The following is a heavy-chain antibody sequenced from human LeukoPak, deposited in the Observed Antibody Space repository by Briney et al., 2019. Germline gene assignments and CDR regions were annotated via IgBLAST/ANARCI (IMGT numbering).Heavy chain of an antibody. Sequence: GGSLRLSCAASGFSPSSYGVEWVRQAPGKGLEWVAYIPYDGNNKDYADSVKGRFTISRDKSKNTLYLQMNSLRVDDTAVYYCAKGYGDLVAFDVWGQGTMVTVSS. V-gene: IGHV3-30*02. J-gene: IGHJ3*01. CDR3: AKGYGDLVAFDV. CDR1: GFSPSSYG. CDR2: IPYDGNNK. D-gene: IGHD4-17*01.